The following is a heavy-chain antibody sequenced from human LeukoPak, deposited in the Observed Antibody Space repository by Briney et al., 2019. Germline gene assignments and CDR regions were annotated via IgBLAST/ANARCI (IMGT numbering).Heavy chain of an antibody. D-gene: IGHD3-22*01. V-gene: IGHV3-66*01. CDR3: AKSERLSMIGGWAPAFDS. CDR1: GFTVSSKY. CDR2: IYRDGST. J-gene: IGHJ4*02. Sequence: GGSLRLSCAASGFTVSSKYMSWVRQAPGKGLEWVSIIYRDGSTYYADYVEGRFTISRDNSKNTLYFQMNSLRVEDTAVYYCAKSERLSMIGGWAPAFDSWGQGTLVTVSS.